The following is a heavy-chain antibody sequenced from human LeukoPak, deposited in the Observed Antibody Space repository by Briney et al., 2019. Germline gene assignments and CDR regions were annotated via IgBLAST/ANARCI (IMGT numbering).Heavy chain of an antibody. V-gene: IGHV5-51*01. J-gene: IGHJ4*02. D-gene: IGHD6-13*01. CDR2: IYPDDSDT. CDR3: ARLRSSSWYTVDY. CDR1: GYPFPYYW. Sequence: GESLKISCKGSGYPFPYYWVAWVRQMPGKGLEWMGIIYPDDSDTRYSPSFQGLVTTSADKSITTAYLQWSSLKASDTAMYYCARLRSSSWYTVDYWGQGTLVTVSS.